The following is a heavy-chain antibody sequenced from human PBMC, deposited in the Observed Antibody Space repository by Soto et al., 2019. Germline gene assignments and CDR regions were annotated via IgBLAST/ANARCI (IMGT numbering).Heavy chain of an antibody. J-gene: IGHJ4*02. CDR1: GGSFSGYY. CDR3: ARWGIVVVPAAKRRGDY. D-gene: IGHD2-2*01. V-gene: IGHV4-34*01. Sequence: ASETPSLTCTVYGGSFSGYYWGWIRQPPGKGLEWIGEINHSGSTNYNPSLKSRVTISVDTSKNQFSLKLSSVTAADTAVYYCARWGIVVVPAAKRRGDYWGQGTLVTVSS. CDR2: INHSGST.